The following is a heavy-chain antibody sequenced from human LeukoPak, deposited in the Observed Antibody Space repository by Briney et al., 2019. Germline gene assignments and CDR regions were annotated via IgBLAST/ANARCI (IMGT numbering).Heavy chain of an antibody. CDR2: ISGSGGYT. J-gene: IGHJ4*02. V-gene: IGHV3-23*01. D-gene: IGHD6-19*01. CDR3: AKAFSGSGWYYFDY. CDR1: GFTSSTYA. Sequence: GGSLRLSCAASGFTSSTYAMSWVRQAPGKGLEWVSAISGSGGYTYYADSVKGRFTISRDNSKNTLYLQMNSLRAEDTAVYYCAKAFSGSGWYYFDYWGQGTLVTVSS.